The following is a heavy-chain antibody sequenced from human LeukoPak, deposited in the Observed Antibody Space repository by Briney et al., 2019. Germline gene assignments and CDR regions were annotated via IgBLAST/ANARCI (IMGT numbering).Heavy chain of an antibody. J-gene: IGHJ4*02. V-gene: IGHV1-3*01. CDR3: ARELVTTTAFDY. D-gene: IGHD5-12*01. Sequence: ASVKVSCKASGYTFTRYIMNWVRQAPGQRREWMGWINPGNGNTKYSKKFQDRVTFTRDTSATTAYMELSSLRSEDTAVYYCARELVTTTAFDYWGQGTLVTVSS. CDR1: GYTFTRYI. CDR2: INPGNGNT.